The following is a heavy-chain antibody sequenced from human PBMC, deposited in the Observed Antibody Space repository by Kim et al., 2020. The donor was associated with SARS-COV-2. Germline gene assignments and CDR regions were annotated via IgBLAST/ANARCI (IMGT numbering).Heavy chain of an antibody. D-gene: IGHD1-7*01. CDR1: GFTFSSYA. J-gene: IGHJ1*01. V-gene: IGHV3-30-3*01. Sequence: GSLRLSCAASGFTFSSYAMHWVRQAPGKGLEWVAVISYDGSNKYYADSVKGRFTISRDNSKNTLYLQMNSLRAEDTAVYYCARDGTGTTYGHFQHWGQGTLVTVSS. CDR2: ISYDGSNK. CDR3: ARDGTGTTYGHFQH.